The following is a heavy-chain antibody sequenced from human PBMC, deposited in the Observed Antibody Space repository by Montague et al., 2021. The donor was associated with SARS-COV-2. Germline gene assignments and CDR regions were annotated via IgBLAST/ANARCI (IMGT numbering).Heavy chain of an antibody. D-gene: IGHD1-26*01. V-gene: IGHV6-1*01. J-gene: IGHJ4*02. Sequence: CAISGDSDAVVVPRCRSEEHTPARQLHVKRITCYRSEKNNDYAVSVKSRITINPDTSKNQISLQLNSVTPEDTAVYYCARTSASSDYWGQGTLVTVSS. CDR2: TCYRSEKNN. CDR1: GDSDAVVVPR. CDR3: ARTSASSDY.